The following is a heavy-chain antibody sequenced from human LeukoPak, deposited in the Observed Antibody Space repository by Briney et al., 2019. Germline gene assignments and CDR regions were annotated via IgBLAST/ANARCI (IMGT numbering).Heavy chain of an antibody. CDR2: IIPILGIA. CDR3: ARGGQWELQDP. CDR1: GGTFSSYA. V-gene: IGHV1-69*04. Sequence: SVKVSCKASGGTFSSYAISWVRQAPGQGLEWMGRIIPILGIANYAQKFQGRVTITADKSTSTAYMELSSLRSEDTAVYYCARGGQWELQDPWGQGTLVTVSS. D-gene: IGHD1-26*01. J-gene: IGHJ5*02.